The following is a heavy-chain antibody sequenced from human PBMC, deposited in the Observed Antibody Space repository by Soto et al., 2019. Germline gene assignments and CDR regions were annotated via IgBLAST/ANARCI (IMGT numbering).Heavy chain of an antibody. CDR3: AKDGSSGWYDY. J-gene: IGHJ4*02. CDR2: ISWNSCSI. CDR1: GFTFDDYA. D-gene: IGHD6-19*01. Sequence: EVQLVESGGGLVQPGRSLRLSCAASGFTFDDYAMHWVRQAPGKGLEWVSGISWNSCSIGYADSVKGRFTISRDNDKNSMYLQMNSLRAEDTALYYCAKDGSSGWYDYWGQGTLVTVSS. V-gene: IGHV3-9*01.